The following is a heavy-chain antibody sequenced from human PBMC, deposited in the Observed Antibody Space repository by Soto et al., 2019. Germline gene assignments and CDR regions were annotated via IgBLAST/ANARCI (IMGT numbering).Heavy chain of an antibody. CDR3: ARSPNYSYDMDV. V-gene: IGHV1-18*01. Sequence: QVQLVQSGAEVKKPGASVKVSCKASGYTFSTYGISWVRQAPGQGLEWMGWISVSNGNTKYAQKLQGRVTMTADTSTSTAYMELRSLRSDDTAVYYCARSPNYSYDMDVWGKGTTVTVSS. J-gene: IGHJ6*03. CDR1: GYTFSTYG. CDR2: ISVSNGNT.